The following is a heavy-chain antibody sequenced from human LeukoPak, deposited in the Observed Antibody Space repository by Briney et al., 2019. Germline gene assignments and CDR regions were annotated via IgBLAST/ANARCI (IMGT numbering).Heavy chain of an antibody. D-gene: IGHD5-18*01. CDR2: IYYSGST. Sequence: SETLSLTCTVSGGSISSYYWSWIRQPPGKGLEWIGYIYYSGSTNYNPSLKSRVTISVDTSKYQFSLKLSSVTAADTAVYYCARGPTAMHDYWGQGTLVTVSS. CDR3: ARGPTAMHDY. V-gene: IGHV4-59*01. CDR1: GGSISSYY. J-gene: IGHJ4*02.